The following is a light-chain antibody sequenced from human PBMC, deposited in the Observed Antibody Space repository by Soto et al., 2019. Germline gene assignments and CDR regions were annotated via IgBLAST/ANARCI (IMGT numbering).Light chain of an antibody. CDR2: GAS. CDR3: QHRTNWGMYT. CDR1: QSVSRY. J-gene: IGKJ2*01. Sequence: EIVLTQSPATLSLSPGERATLSCRASQSVSRYLAWYQQKPGQAPRLLIHGASNRATGIPARFSGSGSGTDFTLTISSLETEDFAVYYCQHRTNWGMYTFGQGTKLEIK. V-gene: IGKV3-11*01.